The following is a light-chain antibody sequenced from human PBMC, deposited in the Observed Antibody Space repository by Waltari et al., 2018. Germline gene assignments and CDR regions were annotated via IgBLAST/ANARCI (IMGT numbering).Light chain of an antibody. V-gene: IGLV2-14*03. CDR1: SSDVGDFNS. CDR2: DVS. Sequence: QSALTQPASVSASPGESITISCTATSSDVGDFNSVSWYQQHPGKAPKLMLYDVSNRPSGVSHRFSGSNSVNTASLTISGLQAEDEAVYYCSSFTTSSTLLFGGGTKLTVL. CDR3: SSFTTSSTLL. J-gene: IGLJ2*01.